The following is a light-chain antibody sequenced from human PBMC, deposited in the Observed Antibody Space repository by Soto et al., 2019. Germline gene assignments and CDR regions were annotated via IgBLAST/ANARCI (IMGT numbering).Light chain of an antibody. J-gene: IGLJ1*01. V-gene: IGLV2-14*01. CDR3: SSYTNINTRACV. Sequence: ALTQPASVSGSPGQSITISCTGTSGDIGSYNRVSWYQQHPGKAPKLIIYEVTDRPSGVSTRFSGSKSGNTASLTISGLQAEDEAEYYCSSYTNINTRACVFGTGTKVTVL. CDR1: SGDIGSYNR. CDR2: EVT.